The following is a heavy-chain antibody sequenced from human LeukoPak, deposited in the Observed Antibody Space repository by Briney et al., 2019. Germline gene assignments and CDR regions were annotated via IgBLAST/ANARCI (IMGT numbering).Heavy chain of an antibody. CDR2: ISSSSSYI. J-gene: IGHJ4*02. V-gene: IGHV3-21*01. D-gene: IGHD4-17*01. Sequence: PGGSLRLSCAASGFTFSSYAMHWVRQAPGKGLEWISSISSSSSYIYYADSVKGRFTISRDNAKNSLYLQMNSLRAEDTAVYYCARGTVSGYGDYSVFDYWGQGTLVTVSS. CDR3: ARGTVSGYGDYSVFDY. CDR1: GFTFSSYA.